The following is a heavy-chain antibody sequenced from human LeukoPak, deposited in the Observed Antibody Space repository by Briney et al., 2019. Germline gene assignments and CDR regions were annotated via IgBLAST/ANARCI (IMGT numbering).Heavy chain of an antibody. CDR3: ARDGPGDYPIDY. CDR2: ISSSSGTI. CDR1: GFTFSSHS. D-gene: IGHD4-17*01. J-gene: IGHJ4*02. Sequence: GGSLRLSCAASGFTFSSHSMNWVRQAPGKGLEWVSYISSSSGTIYYGDSVKGRFTISRDNAKNTLYLQMNSLRAEDTAVYYCARDGPGDYPIDYWGQGTLVTVSS. V-gene: IGHV3-48*04.